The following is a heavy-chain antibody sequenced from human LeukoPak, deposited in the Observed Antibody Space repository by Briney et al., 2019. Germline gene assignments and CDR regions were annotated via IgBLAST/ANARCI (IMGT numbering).Heavy chain of an antibody. D-gene: IGHD3-22*01. CDR3: ARRSGDSSGYYYVFWFDP. CDR2: IYYSGST. CDR1: GGSISSSSCY. V-gene: IGHV4-39*01. Sequence: SETLSLTCTVSGGSISSSSCYWGWIRQPPGKGLEWIGSIYYSGSTYYNPPLKSRVTISVDTSKNQFSLKLSSVTAADTAVYYCARRSGDSSGYYYVFWFDPWGQGTLVTVSS. J-gene: IGHJ5*02.